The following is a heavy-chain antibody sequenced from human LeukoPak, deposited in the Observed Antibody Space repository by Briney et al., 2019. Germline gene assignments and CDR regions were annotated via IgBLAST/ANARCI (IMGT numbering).Heavy chain of an antibody. J-gene: IGHJ4*02. CDR2: TSGDGITT. CDR3: ARDHVYGGADY. D-gene: IGHD5/OR15-5a*01. Sequence: GGSLRLSCAASGFTFHNYAIHWVCQAPGKGLEWVSLTSGDGITTYFADSVKGRFTISRDNSKSSLFLQMNSLRTEDTALYYCARDHVYGGADYWGQGTLVTVSS. CDR1: GFTFHNYA. V-gene: IGHV3-43*02.